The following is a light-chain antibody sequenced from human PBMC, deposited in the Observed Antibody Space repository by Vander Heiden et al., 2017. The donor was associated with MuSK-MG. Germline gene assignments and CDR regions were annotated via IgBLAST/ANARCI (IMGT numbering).Light chain of an antibody. J-gene: IGKJ3*01. V-gene: IGKV3-20*01. CDR3: QQDGRSPLFT. CDR1: QSVSSSY. Sequence: EIGFTQSPGTLSLSPGERATLSCRASQSVSSSYLAWYQQKPGQAPRLLIYGASSRATGIPDRLSGSGSGTDFTLTISRLEPEDFAVYYCQQDGRSPLFTFGSWDQSGYQT. CDR2: GAS.